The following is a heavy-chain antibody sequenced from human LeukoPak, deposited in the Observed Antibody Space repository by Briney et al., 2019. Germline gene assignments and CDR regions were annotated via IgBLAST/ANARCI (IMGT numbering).Heavy chain of an antibody. D-gene: IGHD3-9*01. Sequence: SVKVSCKASGGTFSSYAISWVRQAPGQGLEWMGGIIPIFGTANYAQKFQGRVTITTDESTSTAYMELSSLRSEDTAVYYCASKYYDILTGYLPGSRAYYYYYMDVWGKGTTVTVSS. CDR2: IIPIFGTA. CDR3: ASKYYDILTGYLPGSRAYYYYYMDV. V-gene: IGHV1-69*05. CDR1: GGTFSSYA. J-gene: IGHJ6*03.